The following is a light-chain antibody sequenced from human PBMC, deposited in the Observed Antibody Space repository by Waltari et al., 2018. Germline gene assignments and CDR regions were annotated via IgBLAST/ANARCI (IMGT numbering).Light chain of an antibody. V-gene: IGLV2-14*01. J-gene: IGLJ2*01. CDR2: EVS. CDR3: SSYTSSSTLV. CDR1: SSDVGGYNY. Sequence: QSALTQPASVSGSPGQSITISCTGTSSDVGGYNYVSWYQQHPGKAPKLMIYEVSNRPSGVSNRFSGSKSCNTASLTISALQAEDEADYYCSSYTSSSTLVFGGGTKLTVL.